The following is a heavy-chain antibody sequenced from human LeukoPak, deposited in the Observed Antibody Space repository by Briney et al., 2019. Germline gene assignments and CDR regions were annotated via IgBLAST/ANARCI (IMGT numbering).Heavy chain of an antibody. CDR1: GGSVSSSSYY. J-gene: IGHJ4*02. CDR3: ARNYDGSGYYYEGGFDY. CDR2: IYYSGST. Sequence: SETLSLTCTVSGGSVSSSSYYWGWIRQPPGKGLEWIGSIYYSGSTYYNPSLKSRVTISVDTSKNQFSLKLSSVTAADTAVYYCARNYDGSGYYYEGGFDYWGQGTLVTVSS. D-gene: IGHD3-22*01. V-gene: IGHV4-39*01.